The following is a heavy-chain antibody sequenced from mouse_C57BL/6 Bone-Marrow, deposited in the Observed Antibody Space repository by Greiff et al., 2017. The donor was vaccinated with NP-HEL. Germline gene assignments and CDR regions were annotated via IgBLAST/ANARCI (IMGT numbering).Heavy chain of an antibody. Sequence: QVQLKESGPGLVQPSQSLSITCTVSGFSLTSYGVHWVRQSPGKGLEWLGVIWSGGSTDYNAAFISRLSISKDNSKSQVFFKMNSLQADDTARYYCASLRYYFDYWGQGTTLTVSS. J-gene: IGHJ2*01. D-gene: IGHD1-1*01. CDR2: IWSGGST. CDR1: GFSLTSYG. CDR3: ASLRYYFDY. V-gene: IGHV2-2*01.